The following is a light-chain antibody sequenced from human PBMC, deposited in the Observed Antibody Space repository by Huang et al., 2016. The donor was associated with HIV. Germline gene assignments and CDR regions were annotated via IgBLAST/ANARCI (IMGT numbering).Light chain of an antibody. Sequence: EIVMTQSPATLSVSPGDRVTLSCRASQSLSNTLAWYQQRPCQAPRLLIYGASTRAAGVPVRFSGVGSVTDFTLTITGLQFEDFAVYYCQQYANWPRTFGQGTKV. J-gene: IGKJ1*01. V-gene: IGKV3-15*01. CDR3: QQYANWPRT. CDR2: GAS. CDR1: QSLSNT.